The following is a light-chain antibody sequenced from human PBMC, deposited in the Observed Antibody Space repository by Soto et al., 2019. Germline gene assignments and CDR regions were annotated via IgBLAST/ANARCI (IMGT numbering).Light chain of an antibody. CDR2: DAS. V-gene: IGKV1-5*01. CDR3: QQYNSYSV. CDR1: QSISSW. J-gene: IGKJ1*01. Sequence: DIQMTQSPSTLSASVGDRVTITCRASQSISSWLAWYQQKPGKAPKLLIYDASSLESGVPSRFSGSGSGTEFTLTSSSLQADDFATYYCQQYNSYSVFGQGTKVEIK.